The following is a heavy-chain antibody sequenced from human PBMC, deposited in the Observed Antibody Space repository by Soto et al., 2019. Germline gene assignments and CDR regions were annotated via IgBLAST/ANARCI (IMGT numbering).Heavy chain of an antibody. V-gene: IGHV3-23*01. D-gene: IGHD3-3*02. J-gene: IGHJ3*01. CDR1: GFTFSNYA. Sequence: GGSLRLSCEASGFTFSNYAMAWVRQTPGEGPEWVSTIGGGDDIFYAESVQGRFIISRDDSRSTMYLQMDNLRVEDTAIYFCAKDSISYNGIYDAFNVWGQGTVVTVSS. CDR3: AKDSISYNGIYDAFNV. CDR2: IGGGDDI.